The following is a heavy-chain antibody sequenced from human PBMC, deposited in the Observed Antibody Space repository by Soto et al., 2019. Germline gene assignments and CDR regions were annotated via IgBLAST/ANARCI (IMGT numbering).Heavy chain of an antibody. CDR1: GGPISTYS. Sequence: SDTLSQTCTVSGGPISTYSWSGIRQPPGKGLEWIGYIYYSGSTNYNPSLKSRVTISVDTSKNQFSLKLSSVTAADTAVYYCARGNCGGDCWSNWFDPWGQGTLVTVS. CDR3: ARGNCGGDCWSNWFDP. J-gene: IGHJ5*02. D-gene: IGHD2-21*02. V-gene: IGHV4-59*07. CDR2: IYYSGST.